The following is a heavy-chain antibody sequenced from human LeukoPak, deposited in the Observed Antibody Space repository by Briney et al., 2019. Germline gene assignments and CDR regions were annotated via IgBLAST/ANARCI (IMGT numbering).Heavy chain of an antibody. CDR1: GYTFTGYY. CDR2: ITPNSGGT. CDR3: ARPEECTNGVCYFPWFDP. Sequence: ASVKVSCKASGYTFTGYYMHWVRQAPGQGLEWMGWITPNSGGTNYAQKFQGRDTMTKDTSISTAYMEMSRLRSDDTAVYYCARPEECTNGVCYFPWFDPWGQGILVTVSS. J-gene: IGHJ5*02. D-gene: IGHD2-8*01. V-gene: IGHV1-2*02.